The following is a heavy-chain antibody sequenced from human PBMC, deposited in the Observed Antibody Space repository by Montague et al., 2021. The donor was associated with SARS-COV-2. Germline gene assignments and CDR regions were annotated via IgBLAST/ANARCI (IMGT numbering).Heavy chain of an antibody. CDR2: INHSGST. J-gene: IGHJ6*02. Sequence: SETLSLTCAVYGGSFSGFYWSWIRQPPGKGLEWIGEINHSGSTNYNPSLKSRVTISVDTSKNQFSLKLSSVTAADTAVYYFARWSPSSSWLYYYYYGMDVWGQGTTVTVSS. CDR3: ARWSPSSSWLYYYYYGMDV. D-gene: IGHD6-13*01. V-gene: IGHV4-34*01. CDR1: GGSFSGFY.